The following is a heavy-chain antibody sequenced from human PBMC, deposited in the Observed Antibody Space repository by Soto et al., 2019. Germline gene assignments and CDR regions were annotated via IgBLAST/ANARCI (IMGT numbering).Heavy chain of an antibody. CDR3: VQGRYPTMATPLDH. Sequence: EVQLVESGGGLVQPGRSLRLSCAASGFTFDNCGMHWVRQAPGKGLEWVAGISWDSSTIGYADSVKGRFNISRDDAKNSLYLQMDSLRGEDTALYYCVQGRYPTMATPLDHWGQGTQVIVSS. J-gene: IGHJ4*02. CDR1: GFTFDNCG. D-gene: IGHD2-15*01. CDR2: ISWDSSTI. V-gene: IGHV3-9*01.